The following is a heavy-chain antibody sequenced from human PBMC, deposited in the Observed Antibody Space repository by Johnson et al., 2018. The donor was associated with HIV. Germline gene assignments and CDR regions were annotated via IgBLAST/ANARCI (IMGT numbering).Heavy chain of an antibody. D-gene: IGHD1-1*01. J-gene: IGHJ3*02. CDR1: GFTFSSYD. V-gene: IGHV3-13*01. CDR3: AKDATLQDGTGAFDI. CDR2: IGTAGDT. Sequence: VQLVESGGGVVQPGRSLRLSCAASGFTFSSYDMHWVRQATGNGLEWVSAIGTAGDTYYPGSVTGRFTISRENAKNSLYLQMNRLRAGDTAVYYCAKDATLQDGTGAFDIWGQGTMVTVSS.